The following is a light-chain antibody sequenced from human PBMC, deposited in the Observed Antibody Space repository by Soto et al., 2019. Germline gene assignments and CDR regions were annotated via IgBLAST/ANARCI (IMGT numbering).Light chain of an antibody. CDR3: QQYNNWPPCT. V-gene: IGKV3-15*01. Sequence: EIVMTQSPATLSVSPGERATLSCRASQSVGSNLAWYQQKPGKAPRLLLYGASTRATGIPARFSGSGSGTEFTLTISSLQSEDFAVYYCQQYNNWPPCTFGQGTKLEIK. CDR2: GAS. CDR1: QSVGSN. J-gene: IGKJ2*02.